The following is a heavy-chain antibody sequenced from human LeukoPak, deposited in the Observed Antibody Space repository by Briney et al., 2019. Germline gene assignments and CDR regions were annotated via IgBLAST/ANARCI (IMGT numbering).Heavy chain of an antibody. CDR3: ASLTNYDFWSGTVDY. CDR1: GFTFTTYA. D-gene: IGHD3-3*01. V-gene: IGHV3-23*01. CDR2: VSRTDGST. Sequence: GGSLRLSCAASGFTFTTYAMAWVRQAPGKGLEWVSTVSRTDGSTYYADSVKGRFTISRDNAKNTLYLQMNSLRAEDTAVYYCASLTNYDFWSGTVDYWGQGTLVTVSS. J-gene: IGHJ4*02.